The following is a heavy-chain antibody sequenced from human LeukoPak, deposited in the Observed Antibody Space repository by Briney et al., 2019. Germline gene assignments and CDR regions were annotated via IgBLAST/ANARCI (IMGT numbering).Heavy chain of an antibody. J-gene: IGHJ4*02. CDR1: GFTFSSYA. V-gene: IGHV3-23*01. D-gene: IGHD3-22*01. CDR3: AKEGPYSSYYYDSSGYPYFDY. Sequence: GGSLRLSCAASGFTFSSYAMSWVRQAPGKGLEWVSAISGSSGSTYYADSVKGRFTISRDNSKNTLYLQMNSLRAEDTAVYYCAKEGPYSSYYYDSSGYPYFDYWGQGTLVTVSS. CDR2: ISGSSGST.